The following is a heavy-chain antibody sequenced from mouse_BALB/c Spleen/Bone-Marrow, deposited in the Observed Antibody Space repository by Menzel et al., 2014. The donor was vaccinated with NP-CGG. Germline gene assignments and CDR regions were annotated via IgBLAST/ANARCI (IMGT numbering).Heavy chain of an antibody. CDR2: IDPSDSET. CDR3: ARPRYDYDDAMDY. D-gene: IGHD2-4*01. J-gene: IGHJ4*01. Sequence: QVQLQQPGPQLVRPGASVKISCKASGYSFTSYWMHWVKQRPGQGLEWIGMIDPSDSETRLNQKFKDKATLTVDKSSSTAYMQHSSPTAENSAVYYCARPRYDYDDAMDYWGQGTSVTVSS. CDR1: GYSFTSYW. V-gene: IGHV1-74*01.